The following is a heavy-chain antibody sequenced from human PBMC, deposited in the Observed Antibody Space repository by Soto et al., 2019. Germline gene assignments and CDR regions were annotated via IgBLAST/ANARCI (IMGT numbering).Heavy chain of an antibody. CDR2: IYSGGTT. CDR1: GFTVSSNY. J-gene: IGHJ4*02. V-gene: IGHV3-53*05. D-gene: IGHD3-22*01. Sequence: GGSLRLSCAVSGFTVSSNYMNWVRQAPGKGLQWVSLIYSGGTTYYAGSVTGRFSISRDNSKNTLYLQMNSLRPEDTAVYYCARGLGSYDGSAFYYPKGDFDYWGQGTLVTVSS. CDR3: ARGLGSYDGSAFYYPKGDFDY.